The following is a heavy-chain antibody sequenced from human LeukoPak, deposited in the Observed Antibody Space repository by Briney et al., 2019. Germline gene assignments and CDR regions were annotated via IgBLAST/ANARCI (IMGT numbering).Heavy chain of an antibody. J-gene: IGHJ4*02. CDR1: GGSFSGYY. V-gene: IGHV4-34*01. D-gene: IGHD3-9*01. Sequence: SETLSLTCAVYGGSFSGYYWSWIRQPPGKGLEWIGEINHSGSTNYNPSLKSRVTISVDTSKNQFSLKLSSVTAADTAVYYCARGRPKILRYFDWLPEPNAAPLDYWGQGALVTVSS. CDR3: ARGRPKILRYFDWLPEPNAAPLDY. CDR2: INHSGST.